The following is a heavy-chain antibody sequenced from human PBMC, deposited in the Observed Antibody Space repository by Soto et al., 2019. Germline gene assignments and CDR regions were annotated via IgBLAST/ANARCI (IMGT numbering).Heavy chain of an antibody. CDR2: IYWDDDK. Sequence: QITLKESGPTLVKPTQTLTLTCTFSGFSLSTSGVGVGWIRQPPGKALEWLALIYWDDDKRYSPSLKSRLTITKDTPKNQVVRTRTNMDPVDTATYYCARTTYYYESSCYRGVYWGQGTLVTVSS. CDR1: GFSLSTSGVG. V-gene: IGHV2-5*02. J-gene: IGHJ4*02. D-gene: IGHD3-22*01. CDR3: ARTTYYYESSCYRGVY.